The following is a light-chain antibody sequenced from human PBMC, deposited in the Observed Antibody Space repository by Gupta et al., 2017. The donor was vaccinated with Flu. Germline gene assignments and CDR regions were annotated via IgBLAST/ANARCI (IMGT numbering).Light chain of an antibody. CDR1: QHITTY. J-gene: IGKJ2*01. CDR2: TSS. CDR3: QQSYSTPYT. Sequence: PSSLSASVGDIVTISCRASQHITTYLNWYQQKPGKAPKLLIYTSSNLQSGVPSRFSGSGSGTDFTVTITKLQPEDFATYYCQQSYSTPYTFGQGTKLEI. V-gene: IGKV1-39*01.